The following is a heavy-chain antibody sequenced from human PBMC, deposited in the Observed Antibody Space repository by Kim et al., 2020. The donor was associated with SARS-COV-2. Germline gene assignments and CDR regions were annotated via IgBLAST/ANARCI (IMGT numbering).Heavy chain of an antibody. Sequence: NYHPSLKSRVTRSLDTSKNQFSLKLTSVTTEDTAVYYCARGLLGIPAALDYWGQGALVTVSS. D-gene: IGHD2-2*01. CDR3: ARGLLGIPAALDY. J-gene: IGHJ4*02. V-gene: IGHV4-59*09.